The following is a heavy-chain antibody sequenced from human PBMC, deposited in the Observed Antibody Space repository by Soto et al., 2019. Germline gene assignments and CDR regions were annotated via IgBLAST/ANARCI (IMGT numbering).Heavy chain of an antibody. V-gene: IGHV3-48*02. CDR1: GFTFKIYT. CDR3: ARDRDYAFDY. D-gene: IGHD4-17*01. J-gene: IGHJ4*02. Sequence: GGSLRLSCAASGFTFKIYTMNWVRQAPGKGLEWVSYIRRSTNTIRYADSVKGRFTISTDKDKDSLYLQMNSLRDEDTAVYYCARDRDYAFDYWGQGALVTVSS. CDR2: IRRSTNTI.